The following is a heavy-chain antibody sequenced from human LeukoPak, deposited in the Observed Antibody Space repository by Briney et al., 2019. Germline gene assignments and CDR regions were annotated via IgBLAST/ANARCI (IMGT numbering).Heavy chain of an antibody. D-gene: IGHD3-10*01. V-gene: IGHV1-18*04. CDR1: GYTFTSYG. Sequence: ASVKVSCKASGYTFTSYGISWVRQAPGQGLEWMGWISAYNGNTNYAQKLQGRVTMTTDTSTSTAYMELRSLRSDDTAVYYCARDDDYYGSGSYQDYWGQGTLVTVSS. CDR2: ISAYNGNT. J-gene: IGHJ4*02. CDR3: ARDDDYYGSGSYQDY.